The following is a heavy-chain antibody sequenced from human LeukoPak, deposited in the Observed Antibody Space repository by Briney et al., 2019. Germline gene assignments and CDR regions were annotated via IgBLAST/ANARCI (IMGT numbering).Heavy chain of an antibody. CDR1: GFSLSTCGVG. V-gene: IGHV2-5*01. CDR3: AHARRDFWSGYLMTTLFDY. J-gene: IGHJ4*02. D-gene: IGHD3-3*01. Sequence: ESGPTLVNPTQTLTLTCTFSGFSLSTCGVGVGWIRQPPGKALEWLALIYWNDDKRYSPSLKSSLTITKDTSKNQVDLTMTKMDPVDTATYYCAHARRDFWSGYLMTTLFDYWGQGTLVTVSS. CDR2: IYWNDDK.